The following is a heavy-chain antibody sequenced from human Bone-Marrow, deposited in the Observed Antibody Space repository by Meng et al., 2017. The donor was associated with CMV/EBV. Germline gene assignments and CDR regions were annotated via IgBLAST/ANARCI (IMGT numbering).Heavy chain of an antibody. D-gene: IGHD3-22*01. CDR1: GYSFMNFH. V-gene: IGHV1-46*01. Sequence: ASVKVSCKASGYSFMNFHMHWLRQAPGQRLEWIGLINPNGGSTGYTQKVQGRVIMTRVTSTNTVYMELSRLRSEDTAVYYCAMTDYYDSSGGWFDPWGQGTLVTVSS. J-gene: IGHJ5*02. CDR3: AMTDYYDSSGGWFDP. CDR2: INPNGGST.